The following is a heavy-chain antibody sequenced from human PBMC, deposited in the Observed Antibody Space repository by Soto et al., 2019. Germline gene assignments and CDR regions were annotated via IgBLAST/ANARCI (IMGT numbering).Heavy chain of an antibody. CDR3: AGRGAGTNDSYGMDV. CDR1: GYSFTSYW. J-gene: IGHJ6*02. D-gene: IGHD1-1*01. CDR2: IYPGDSDT. V-gene: IGHV5-51*01. Sequence: PGESLKISCKGSGYSFTSYWIGWVRQMPGKGLEWMGIIYPGDSDTRYSPSFQGQVTISADKSISTAYLQWSSLKASDTAMYYCAGRGAGTNDSYGMDVWGQGTTVTVSS.